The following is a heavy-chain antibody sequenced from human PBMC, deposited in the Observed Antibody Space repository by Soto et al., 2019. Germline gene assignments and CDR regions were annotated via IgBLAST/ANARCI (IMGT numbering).Heavy chain of an antibody. CDR1: GGTFSSYT. Sequence: ASVKVSCKASGGTFSSYTISWVRQAPGQGLEWMGRIIPILGIANYAQKFQGRVTITADKSTSTAYMELSSLRSEDTAVYYCARDVGDGSGSYNIYRGQGTPISVSP. V-gene: IGHV1-69*04. J-gene: IGHJ4*02. D-gene: IGHD3-10*01. CDR2: IIPILGIA. CDR3: ARDVGDGSGSYNIY.